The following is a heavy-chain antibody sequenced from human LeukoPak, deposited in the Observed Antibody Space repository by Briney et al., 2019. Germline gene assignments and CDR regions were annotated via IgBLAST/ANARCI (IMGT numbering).Heavy chain of an antibody. CDR3: AKDMAAYYYSSGNIDY. CDR1: GFTFDDYA. CDR2: ISWDGGST. V-gene: IGHV3-43D*03. Sequence: PGGSLRLSCAASGFTFDDYAMHWVRQVPGKGLEWVSFISWDGGSTYYADSVKGRFTISRDNSKNSLYLQMNSLRAEDTALYYCAKDMAAYYYSSGNIDYWGQGTLVTVSS. D-gene: IGHD3-10*01. J-gene: IGHJ4*02.